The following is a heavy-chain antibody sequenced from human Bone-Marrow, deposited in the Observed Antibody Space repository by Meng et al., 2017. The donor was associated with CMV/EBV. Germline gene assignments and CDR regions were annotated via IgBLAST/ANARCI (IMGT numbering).Heavy chain of an antibody. V-gene: IGHV4-34*01. CDR3: ARRARSIVVVIKGRDKDAFDI. Sequence: SETLSLTCAVYGGSFSGYYWSWIRQPPGKGLEWIGEINHSGSTNYNPSLKSRVTISVDTSKNQFSLKLSSVTAADTAVYYCARRARSIVVVIKGRDKDAFDIWGQGPMVTV. CDR2: INHSGST. CDR1: GGSFSGYY. D-gene: IGHD3-22*01. J-gene: IGHJ3*02.